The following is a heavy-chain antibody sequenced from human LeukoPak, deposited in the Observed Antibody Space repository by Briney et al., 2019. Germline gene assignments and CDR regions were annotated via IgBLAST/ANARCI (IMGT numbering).Heavy chain of an antibody. CDR1: GGSFSGYY. J-gene: IGHJ5*02. Sequence: SSETLSLTCAVYGGSFSGYYWSWIRQPPGKGLEWIGEINHSGSTNYNPSLKSRVTISVDTSKNQFALKLSSVTAADTAVYYCARHYSVPVIAWFDPWGQGTLVTVSS. V-gene: IGHV4-34*01. CDR2: INHSGST. CDR3: ARHYSVPVIAWFDP. D-gene: IGHD3-22*01.